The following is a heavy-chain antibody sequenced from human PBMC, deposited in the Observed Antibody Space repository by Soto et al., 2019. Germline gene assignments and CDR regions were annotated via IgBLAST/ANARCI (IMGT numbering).Heavy chain of an antibody. CDR1: GFTFSSYG. CDR2: IWYDGSNK. D-gene: IGHD3-10*01. J-gene: IGHJ6*02. V-gene: IGHV3-33*01. CDR3: ARVRRITMVRGVLPYYYGMDV. Sequence: LSLSCAASGFTFSSYGMHWVRQAPGKGLEWVAVIWYDGSNKYYADSVKGRFTISRDNSKNTLYLQMNSLRAEDTAVYYCARVRRITMVRGVLPYYYGMDVWGQGTTVTVSS.